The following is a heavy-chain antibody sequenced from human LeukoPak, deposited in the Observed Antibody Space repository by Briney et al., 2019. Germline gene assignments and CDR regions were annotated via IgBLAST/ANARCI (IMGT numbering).Heavy chain of an antibody. J-gene: IGHJ4*02. Sequence: ASVKVSCKASGYTFTGYYMHWVRQAPGRGLEWMGWINPNSGGTNYAQKFQGRVTMTRDTSISTAYMELSRLRSDDTAVYYCARDYYDSSGYEASDYWGQGTLVTVSS. CDR3: ARDYYDSSGYEASDY. V-gene: IGHV1-2*02. D-gene: IGHD3-22*01. CDR2: INPNSGGT. CDR1: GYTFTGYY.